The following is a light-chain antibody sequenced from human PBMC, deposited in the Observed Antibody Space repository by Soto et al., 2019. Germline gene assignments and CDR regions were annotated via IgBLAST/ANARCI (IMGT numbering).Light chain of an antibody. CDR3: ATWDDSLNALYV. J-gene: IGLJ1*01. CDR1: SSNIGSNT. V-gene: IGLV1-44*01. CDR2: SNH. Sequence: QSVLTQPPSAYGTPGQRVTISCSGSSSNIGSNTVNWYQQLPGTAPKLLMSSNHQRPSGVPDRFSGSKSGTSASLAINGLQAEDEDDYYCATWDDSLNALYVFGTGTKLTVL.